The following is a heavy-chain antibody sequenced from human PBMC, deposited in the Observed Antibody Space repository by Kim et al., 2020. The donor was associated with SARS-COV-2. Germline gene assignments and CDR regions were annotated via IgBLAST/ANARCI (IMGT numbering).Heavy chain of an antibody. J-gene: IGHJ6*02. CDR1: GFTFSSYG. D-gene: IGHD6-13*01. V-gene: IGHV3-30*18. Sequence: GSLRLSCAASGFTFSSYGMHWVRQAPGKGLEWVAVISYDGSNKYYADSVKGRFTISRDNSKNTLYLQMNSLRAEDTAVYYCAKSSSSRNYYGMDVWGQGTTVTVSS. CDR2: ISYDGSNK. CDR3: AKSSSSRNYYGMDV.